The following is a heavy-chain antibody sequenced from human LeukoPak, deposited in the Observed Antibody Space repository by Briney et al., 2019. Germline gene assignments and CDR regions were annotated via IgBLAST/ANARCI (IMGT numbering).Heavy chain of an antibody. CDR2: IYYSGST. J-gene: IGHJ3*02. Sequence: SETLSLTCTVSGGSIRSSSNYWGWSRQPPGKGLEWIGSIYYSGSTYYNPSLKSRVTISVDTSKNQFSLKLSFVTAADTAVYYCARSSGYYYNDAFDIWGLGTLVTVSS. CDR3: ARSSGYYYNDAFDI. D-gene: IGHD3-22*01. CDR1: GGSIRSSSNY. V-gene: IGHV4-39*01.